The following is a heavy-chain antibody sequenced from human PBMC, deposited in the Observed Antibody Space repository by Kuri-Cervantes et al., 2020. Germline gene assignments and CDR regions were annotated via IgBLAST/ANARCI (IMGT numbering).Heavy chain of an antibody. CDR2: IYYSGST. Sequence: SETLSLTCTVSGGSISSSSYYWGWIRQPPGKGLEWIGSIYYSGSTYYNPSLKSRVTISVDTSKNQFSLKLSSVTAADTAVYYCAREYYYDSSGYYGGHYYYGMDVWGQGTTVTVSS. J-gene: IGHJ6*02. CDR3: AREYYYDSSGYYGGHYYYGMDV. V-gene: IGHV4-39*07. CDR1: GGSISSSSYY. D-gene: IGHD3-22*01.